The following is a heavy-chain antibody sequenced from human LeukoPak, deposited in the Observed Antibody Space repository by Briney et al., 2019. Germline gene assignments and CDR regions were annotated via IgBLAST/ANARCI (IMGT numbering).Heavy chain of an antibody. CDR1: GFTFDGYA. D-gene: IGHD5-24*01. J-gene: IGHJ4*02. CDR2: ISWNSGSI. Sequence: PGGSLRLSCAASGFTFDGYAMHWVRQAPGKGLEWVSGISWNSGSIGYADSVKGRFTISRDNAKNSLYLQMNSLRAEDTALYYCAKVGQTERDYYFDYWGQGTLVTVSS. V-gene: IGHV3-9*01. CDR3: AKVGQTERDYYFDY.